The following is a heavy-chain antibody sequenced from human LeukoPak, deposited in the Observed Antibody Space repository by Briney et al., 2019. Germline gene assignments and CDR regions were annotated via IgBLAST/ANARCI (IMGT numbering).Heavy chain of an antibody. CDR1: GGSIRSHY. J-gene: IGHJ4*02. D-gene: IGHD3-22*01. CDR2: IYYSGST. Sequence: PSETLSLTCTVSGGSIRSHYWSWIRQPPGKGLQWIGYIYYSGSTNYNPSLKSRVTLSVDTSKNQFSLKLSSVTAADTAVYYCARGGNYYDSSALFDYWGQGTLVTASS. V-gene: IGHV4-59*11. CDR3: ARGGNYYDSSALFDY.